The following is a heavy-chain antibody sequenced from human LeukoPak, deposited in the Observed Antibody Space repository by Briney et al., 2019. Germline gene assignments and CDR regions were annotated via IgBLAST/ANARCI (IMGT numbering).Heavy chain of an antibody. Sequence: ASVKLSCKASGYTFTGYYMHWVRQAPGQGLEWMGWINPNSGGTSYAQKFQGRVTMTRDTSVTTAYMELSRLRSDDTAVYYCARYSGYDEPLEYWGQGTLVTVSS. D-gene: IGHD5-12*01. V-gene: IGHV1-2*02. CDR2: INPNSGGT. CDR1: GYTFTGYY. CDR3: ARYSGYDEPLEY. J-gene: IGHJ4*02.